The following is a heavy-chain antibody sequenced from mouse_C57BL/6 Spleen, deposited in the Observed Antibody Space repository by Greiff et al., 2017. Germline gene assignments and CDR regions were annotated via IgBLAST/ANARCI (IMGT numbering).Heavy chain of an antibody. D-gene: IGHD1-1*01. CDR1: GYSFTGYF. V-gene: IGHV1-20*01. CDR2: INPYNGDT. Sequence: VQLQQSGPELVKPGDSVKISCKASGYSFTGYFMNWVMQSHGKSLEWIGRINPYNGDTFSNQKFKGKATLTVDKSSSTAHMELRSLTSEDSAVDYCARGGYGSSYWYFDVWGTGTTVTVSS. CDR3: ARGGYGSSYWYFDV. J-gene: IGHJ1*03.